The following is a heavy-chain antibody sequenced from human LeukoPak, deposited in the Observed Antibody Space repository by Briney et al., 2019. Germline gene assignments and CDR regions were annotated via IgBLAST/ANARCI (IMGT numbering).Heavy chain of an antibody. D-gene: IGHD2-2*02. V-gene: IGHV3-21*01. J-gene: IGHJ4*02. Sequence: GGSLRLSCAASGFTFSSYSMNWVRQAPGKGLEWVSSISSSSSYIYYADSVKGRFTISRDNAKNSLYLQMNGLRAEDTAVYYCARGCSSTSCYMDYWGQGTLVTVSS. CDR1: GFTFSSYS. CDR3: ARGCSSTSCYMDY. CDR2: ISSSSSYI.